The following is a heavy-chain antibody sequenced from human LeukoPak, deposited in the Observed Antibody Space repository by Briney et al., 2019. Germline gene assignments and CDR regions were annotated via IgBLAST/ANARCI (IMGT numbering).Heavy chain of an antibody. D-gene: IGHD3-22*01. CDR2: IYPGDSNT. Sequence: GESLKISCQGSGYSFPNYWIGWVRQMPGKGLEWMGIIYPGDSNTRYSPSLQGQVTISADKSINTAYLQWSSLKASDTAMYFCARRNGDYYDSSGSIPEYFQHWGQGTLVTVSS. CDR3: ARRNGDYYDSSGSIPEYFQH. CDR1: GYSFPNYW. V-gene: IGHV5-51*01. J-gene: IGHJ1*01.